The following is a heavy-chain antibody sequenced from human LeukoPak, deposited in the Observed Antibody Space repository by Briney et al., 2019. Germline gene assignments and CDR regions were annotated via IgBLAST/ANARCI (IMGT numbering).Heavy chain of an antibody. CDR1: GGSISNYY. V-gene: IGHV4-59*12. Sequence: SETLSLTCTVSGGSISNYYWSWIRQPPAKGLGWIGYIYYTGNSNYNPSLKSRVTISLDTSRNQFSLKLNSVTAADTAVYYCAKSNGYGLIDIWGQGTMVTVSS. D-gene: IGHD3-22*01. J-gene: IGHJ3*02. CDR2: IYYTGNS. CDR3: AKSNGYGLIDI.